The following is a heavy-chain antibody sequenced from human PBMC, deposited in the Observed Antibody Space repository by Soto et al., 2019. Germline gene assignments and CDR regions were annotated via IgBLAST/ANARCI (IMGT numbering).Heavy chain of an antibody. J-gene: IGHJ5*02. D-gene: IGHD2-21*02. CDR2: IFSSGST. V-gene: IGHV4-4*07. CDR1: GGSITDYS. Sequence: SEALSLTCTVSGGSITDYSWVWIRQPAGKGLEWIGRIFSSGSTNYNPSLKGRITMSLDTSKNQFSLKLNSATATDTAVYFCARDQGVVVTADNWFDPWGQGILVTVSS. CDR3: ARDQGVVVTADNWFDP.